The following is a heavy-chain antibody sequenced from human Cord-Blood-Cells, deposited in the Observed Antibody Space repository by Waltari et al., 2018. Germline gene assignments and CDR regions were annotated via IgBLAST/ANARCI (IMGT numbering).Heavy chain of an antibody. V-gene: IGHV4-31*03. CDR1: CGSISSGGYY. D-gene: IGHD3-10*01. J-gene: IGHJ2*01. CDR3: ARSGEISPRGTPYWYFDL. Sequence: QVQLQESGPGLVKPSQTLSLPCTVSCGSISSGGYYWSWIRPPPGKGLEWIGYIYYSGSTYYNPSLKSRVTISVDTSKNQFSLKLSSVTAADTAVYYCARSGEISPRGTPYWYFDLWGRGTLVTVSS. CDR2: IYYSGST.